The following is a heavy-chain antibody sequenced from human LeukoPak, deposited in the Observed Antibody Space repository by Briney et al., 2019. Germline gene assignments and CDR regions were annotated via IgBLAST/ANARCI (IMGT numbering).Heavy chain of an antibody. V-gene: IGHV3-64*02. CDR3: ARGRDGYTSGDAFDI. Sequence: GGSLRLTCAASVFTLSSYAMHWVRQAPGKGLEYVSGISTNGGSTYYADSVRGRFTISRDNSKNTLYLQMGSLRAEDMAVYYCARGRDGYTSGDAFDIWGQGTLVTVSS. CDR2: ISTNGGST. CDR1: VFTLSSYA. J-gene: IGHJ3*02. D-gene: IGHD5-24*01.